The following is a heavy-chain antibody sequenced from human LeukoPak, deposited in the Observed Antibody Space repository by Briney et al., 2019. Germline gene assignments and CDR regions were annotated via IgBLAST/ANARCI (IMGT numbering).Heavy chain of an antibody. V-gene: IGHV4-38-2*02. CDR1: GYSISSGYY. J-gene: IGHJ4*02. CDR2: IYYSGST. Sequence: SETLSLTCTVSGYSISSGYYWGWIRQPPGKGLEWIGSIYYSGSTYYNPSLKNRLTISVDKSKNQFSLKLSSVTAADTAVYYCARTRYYYGSRSYGAPYYFDYWGQGTLVTVSS. D-gene: IGHD3-10*01. CDR3: ARTRYYYGSRSYGAPYYFDY.